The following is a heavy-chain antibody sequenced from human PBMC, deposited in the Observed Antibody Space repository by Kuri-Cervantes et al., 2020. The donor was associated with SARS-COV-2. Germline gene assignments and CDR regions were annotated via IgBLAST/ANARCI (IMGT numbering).Heavy chain of an antibody. D-gene: IGHD3-10*01. V-gene: IGHV4-38-2*02. J-gene: IGHJ6*02. CDR1: GYSISSGYY. CDR2: IYHSGST. CDR3: ARDYRSKLWFGEDGMDV. Sequence: GSLRLSCTVSGYSISSGYYWGWIRQPPGKGLEWIGSIYHSGSTYYNPSLKSRVTISVDTSKNQFSLKLSSVTAADTAVYYCARDYRSKLWFGEDGMDVWGQGTTVTVSS.